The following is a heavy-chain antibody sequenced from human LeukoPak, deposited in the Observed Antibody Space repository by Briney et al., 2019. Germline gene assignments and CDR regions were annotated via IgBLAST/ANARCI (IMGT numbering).Heavy chain of an antibody. CDR3: AREGSGTYYFDY. D-gene: IGHD3-10*01. Sequence: GGSLRLSCAASGFTFSSYSMNWVRQAPGKGLEWVSSISSSSSYIYYADSVKGRFTISRDNAKNSLYLQMNSLRAEDTAVYYCAREGSGTYYFDYWGQGTPVTVSS. CDR1: GFTFSSYS. CDR2: ISSSSSYI. J-gene: IGHJ4*02. V-gene: IGHV3-21*01.